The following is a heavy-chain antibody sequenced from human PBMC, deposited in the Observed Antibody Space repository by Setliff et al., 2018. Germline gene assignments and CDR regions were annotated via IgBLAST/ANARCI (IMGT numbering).Heavy chain of an antibody. D-gene: IGHD1-26*01. V-gene: IGHV1-8*03. CDR1: GYSFTSND. CDR3: ARAHSGSDFHDPFDI. Sequence: VKVSCTASGYSFTSNDINWVRQATGQGPEWTGWLNPSSGNTGYAPKFQGRVTITRSTSLSTAYMELSSLRSEDTAIYYCARAHSGSDFHDPFDIWGQGTMVTVSS. CDR2: LNPSSGNT. J-gene: IGHJ3*02.